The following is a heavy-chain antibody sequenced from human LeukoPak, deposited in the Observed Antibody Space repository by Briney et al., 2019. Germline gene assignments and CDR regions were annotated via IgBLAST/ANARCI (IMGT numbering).Heavy chain of an antibody. D-gene: IGHD4-17*01. CDR2: ISGSGGTT. Sequence: GGSLRLSCAASGFTFNNYAMNWVRQAPGKGLEWVSVISGSGGTTYYADSVKGRSTISRDNSKNTLYLQVNSLRAEDTAVYYCAREGGYGDYGYWGQGTLVTVSS. J-gene: IGHJ4*02. CDR1: GFTFNNYA. CDR3: AREGGYGDYGY. V-gene: IGHV3-23*01.